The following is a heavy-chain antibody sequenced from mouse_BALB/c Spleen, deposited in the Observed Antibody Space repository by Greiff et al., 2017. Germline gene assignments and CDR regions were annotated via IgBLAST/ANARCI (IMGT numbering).Heavy chain of an antibody. CDR2: ISSGSSTI. CDR1: GFTFSSFG. Sequence: EVKLVESGGGLVQPGGSRKLSCAASGFTFSSFGMHWVRQAPEKGLEWVAYISSGSSTIYYADTVKGRFTISRDNPKNTLFLQMTSLRSEDTAMYYCARGEVRDYAMDYWGQGTSVTVSS. V-gene: IGHV5-17*02. CDR3: ARGEVRDYAMDY. J-gene: IGHJ4*01. D-gene: IGHD2-14*01.